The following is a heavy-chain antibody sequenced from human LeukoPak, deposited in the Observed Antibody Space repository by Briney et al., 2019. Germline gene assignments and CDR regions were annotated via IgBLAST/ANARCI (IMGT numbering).Heavy chain of an antibody. CDR3: ARAVAGTYYYYMDV. V-gene: IGHV4-39*07. Sequence: SETLSLTCTVSGGSISSSSYYWGWIRQPPGKGLVWIGSIYYSGSTYYNPSLKSRVTISVDTSKNQFSLKLSSVTAADTAVYYCARAVAGTYYYYMDVWGKGTTVTVSS. J-gene: IGHJ6*03. CDR1: GGSISSSSYY. D-gene: IGHD6-19*01. CDR2: IYYSGST.